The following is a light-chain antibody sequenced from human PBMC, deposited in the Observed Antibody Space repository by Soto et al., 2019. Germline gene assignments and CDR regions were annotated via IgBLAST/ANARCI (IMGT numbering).Light chain of an antibody. CDR2: NVS. CDR3: SSYTTSSTYV. J-gene: IGLJ1*01. CDR1: SSDVGGYNS. Sequence: QSALTQPASVSGSPGQSITISCTGTSSDVGGYNSVSWYQHHPGKAPKVMIYNVSNRPSGVSSRFSGSKSGNTASLTISGLQAEDEADYYCSSYTTSSTYVFATGTKVTVL. V-gene: IGLV2-14*03.